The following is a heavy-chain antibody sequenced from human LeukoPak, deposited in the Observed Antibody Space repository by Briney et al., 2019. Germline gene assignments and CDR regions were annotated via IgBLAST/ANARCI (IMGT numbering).Heavy chain of an antibody. Sequence: VASVKVSCKASGYTFTAYYMHWVRQAPGQGLEWMGWVNPDSGGTNYAQKFQGRVTMTRDTSISTAYMELSRLRSDDTAVYYCARDSSDVYFQHWGQGTLVTVSS. CDR3: ARDSSDVYFQH. CDR1: GYTFTAYY. CDR2: VNPDSGGT. V-gene: IGHV1-2*02. J-gene: IGHJ1*01. D-gene: IGHD3-22*01.